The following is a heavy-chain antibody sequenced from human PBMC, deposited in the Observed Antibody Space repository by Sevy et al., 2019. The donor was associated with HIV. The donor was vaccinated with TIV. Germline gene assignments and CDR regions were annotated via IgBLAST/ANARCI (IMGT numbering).Heavy chain of an antibody. D-gene: IGHD2-15*01. CDR1: GFTFSSYG. V-gene: IGHV3-30*02. Sequence: GGSLRLSCAASGFTFSSYGMHWVRQAPGKGLEWVTFIRYDGSNKYYADSVKGRFTISRDNSKNTLYLQMNSLRAEDTAVYYCATSRYCSGGSCYGADYYYGMDVWGQGTTVTVSS. CDR2: IRYDGSNK. J-gene: IGHJ6*02. CDR3: ATSRYCSGGSCYGADYYYGMDV.